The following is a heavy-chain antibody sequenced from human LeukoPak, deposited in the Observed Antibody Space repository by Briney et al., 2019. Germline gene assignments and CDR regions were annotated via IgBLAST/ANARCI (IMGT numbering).Heavy chain of an antibody. J-gene: IGHJ3*02. V-gene: IGHV1-46*01. CDR1: GYTFTSYY. D-gene: IGHD3-16*01. Sequence: GASVKVSCKASGYTFTSYYMHWVRQAPGQGLEWMGIINPSGGSTSYARKFQGRVTMTRDMSTTTVYMELSSLRSEDTAVYYCARSRGDRVDAFDIWGQGTMVTVSS. CDR2: INPSGGST. CDR3: ARSRGDRVDAFDI.